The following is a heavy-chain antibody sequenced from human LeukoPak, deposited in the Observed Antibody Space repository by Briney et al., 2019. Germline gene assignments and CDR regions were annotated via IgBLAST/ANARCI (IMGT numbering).Heavy chain of an antibody. V-gene: IGHV3-7*05. CDR3: AREVGSAARGR. Sequence: GGSLRLSCAASGFTFTRYWMSWVRQAPGKGLEWVANIKEDGSEKYYVDSVKGRFTISRDNAKNSVYLQMNSLRAEDTAVYYCAREVGSAARGRWGQGTLVIVSS. D-gene: IGHD1-26*01. CDR2: IKEDGSEK. J-gene: IGHJ4*02. CDR1: GFTFTRYW.